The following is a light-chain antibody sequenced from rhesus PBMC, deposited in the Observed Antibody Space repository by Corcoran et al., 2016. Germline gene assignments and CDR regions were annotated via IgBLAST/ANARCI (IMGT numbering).Light chain of an antibody. CDR3: QETSNLFT. V-gene: IGKV3-31*02. J-gene: IGKJ3*01. Sequence: EIVMTQSPATLSLSPGETATISCRTSQSVSSYSAWDQQKPGQAPRLLIYGASSRATGIPDRFSGSGSGTDVPRTIRSLEPEDLAVYYCQETSNLFTFGPGTKRDIK. CDR2: GAS. CDR1: QSVSSY.